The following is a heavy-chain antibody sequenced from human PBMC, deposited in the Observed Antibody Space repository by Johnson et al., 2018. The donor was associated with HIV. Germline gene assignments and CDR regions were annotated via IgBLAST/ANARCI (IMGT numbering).Heavy chain of an antibody. J-gene: IGHJ3*02. CDR1: GFTFSSYA. CDR3: AKVDSGSYFDAFDI. CDR2: ISYAGSNK. Sequence: QVQLVESGGGVVQPGRSLRLSCAASGFTFSSYAMHWVRQAPGKGLEWVAVISYAGSNKYYADSVKGRFTISRDNAKNSLYLQMNSLRAEDTALYYCAKVDSGSYFDAFDIWGQGTMVTVSS. V-gene: IGHV3-30*04. D-gene: IGHD1-26*01.